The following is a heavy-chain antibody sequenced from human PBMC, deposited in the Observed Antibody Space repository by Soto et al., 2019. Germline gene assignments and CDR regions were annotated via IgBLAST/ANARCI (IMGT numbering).Heavy chain of an antibody. V-gene: IGHV4-31*02. J-gene: IGHJ4*02. CDR3: ARENHENAIEY. CDR2: IYYSGST. CDR1: Y. Sequence: YWIGWVRQLPGKVLEWIGYIYYSGSTYYNPSLKSRVTISVDTSKNQFSLKLSSVTAADAAVYYCARENHENAIEYWGQGTLVNVSS.